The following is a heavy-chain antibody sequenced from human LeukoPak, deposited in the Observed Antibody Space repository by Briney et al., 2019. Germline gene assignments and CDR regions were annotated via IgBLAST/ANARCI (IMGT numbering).Heavy chain of an antibody. CDR1: GFTFSDYY. CDR2: ISSSGSTI. CDR3: ARVLGYCSGGSCPAYFDY. Sequence: PGGSLRLSCAASGFTFSDYYMSWIRQAPGKGLEWVSYISSSGSTIYYADSVKGRFTISRDNAKNSLYLQMNSLRAEDTAVYYCARVLGYCSGGSCPAYFDYWGQGTLVTVSS. V-gene: IGHV3-11*01. D-gene: IGHD2-15*01. J-gene: IGHJ4*02.